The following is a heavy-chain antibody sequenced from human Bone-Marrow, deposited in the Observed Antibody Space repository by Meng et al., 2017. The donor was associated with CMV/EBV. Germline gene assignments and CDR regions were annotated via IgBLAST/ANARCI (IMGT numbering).Heavy chain of an antibody. D-gene: IGHD3-3*01. CDR2: IYYSGST. J-gene: IGHJ6*02. CDR1: GGSISSYY. Sequence: SEPLSLTCTVSGGSISSYYWSWIRQPPGKGLEWIGYIYYSGSTNYNPSLKSRVTISVDTSKNQFSLKLSSVTAADTAVYYCAGGSMYYDFWSGSNYYYYGMDVWGQGTTVTVSS. CDR3: AGGSMYYDFWSGSNYYYYGMDV. V-gene: IGHV4-59*01.